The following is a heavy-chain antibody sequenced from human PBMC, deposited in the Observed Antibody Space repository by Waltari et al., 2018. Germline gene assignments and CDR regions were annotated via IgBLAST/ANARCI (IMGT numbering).Heavy chain of an antibody. J-gene: IGHJ4*02. CDR2: FYPDDSDA. CDR3: AKFSGNVKDTSGLNS. D-gene: IGHD6-19*01. Sequence: VQLVQSGAEVKKPGESLKISCKGSGYTFTKFWIAWVRQIPGKGLECMGIFYPDDSDARYSPSFQGLVTFSADKSISTAYVQWSNLEASDTAIYYCAKFSGNVKDTSGLNSWGQGTLVTVSS. V-gene: IGHV5-51*01. CDR1: GYTFTKFW.